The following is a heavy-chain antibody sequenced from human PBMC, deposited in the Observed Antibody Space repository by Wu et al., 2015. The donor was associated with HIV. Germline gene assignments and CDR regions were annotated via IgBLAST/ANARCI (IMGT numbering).Heavy chain of an antibody. Sequence: QVQLVQSGAEVKKPGASVKVSCKTSGYRFTGYYLHWVRHAPGQGLEWMGWFNPNSGDTNYALKFQGRVTMTRDTSISTAYMELSRLRSDDTAIYYCARDAPYGKRNYWGPGTLVTVSS. CDR1: GYRFTGYY. CDR2: FNPNSGDT. J-gene: IGHJ1*01. D-gene: IGHD4-17*01. CDR3: ARDAPYGKRNY. V-gene: IGHV1-2*02.